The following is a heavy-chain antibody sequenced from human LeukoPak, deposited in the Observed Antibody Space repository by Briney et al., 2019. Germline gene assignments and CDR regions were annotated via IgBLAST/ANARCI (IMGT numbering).Heavy chain of an antibody. Sequence: GGSLRLSCGDCRFSFDDYAMHWVRQAPGKGLEWVSGISWNSFTIGYADSVKGRFTISRDNAKNSLYLQMNSLRVEDTALYYCAKDIGRVDTASTYMDVWGKGTTVTISS. CDR1: RFSFDDYA. D-gene: IGHD5-18*01. J-gene: IGHJ6*03. V-gene: IGHV3-9*01. CDR2: ISWNSFTI. CDR3: AKDIGRVDTASTYMDV.